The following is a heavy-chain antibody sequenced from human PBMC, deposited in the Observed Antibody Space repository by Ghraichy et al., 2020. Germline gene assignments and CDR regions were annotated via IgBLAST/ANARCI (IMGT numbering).Heavy chain of an antibody. V-gene: IGHV3-74*01. CDR3: VRGSGYYYFDY. D-gene: IGHD3-22*01. Sequence: LSLTCAASGFTFSTYWMHWVRQAPGKGLVWVSGLSTDGTNIRSADSVKGRFTISRDNTENTVYLQINSLRAEDTAVYYCVRGSGYYYFDYWGQGTLVTVSS. CDR1: GFTFSTYW. CDR2: LSTDGTNI. J-gene: IGHJ4*02.